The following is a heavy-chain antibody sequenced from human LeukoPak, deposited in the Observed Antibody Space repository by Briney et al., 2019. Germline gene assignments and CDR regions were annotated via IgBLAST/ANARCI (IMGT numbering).Heavy chain of an antibody. D-gene: IGHD3-22*01. CDR3: ARLHYYDSSGYFSDY. Sequence: ASVKVSCKASGGTFSSYAISWVRQAPGQGLEWMGGIIPIFGTANYAQKSQGRVTITADESTSTAYMELSSLRSEDTAVYYCARLHYYDSSGYFSDYWGQGTLVTVSS. CDR1: GGTFSSYA. J-gene: IGHJ4*02. CDR2: IIPIFGTA. V-gene: IGHV1-69*01.